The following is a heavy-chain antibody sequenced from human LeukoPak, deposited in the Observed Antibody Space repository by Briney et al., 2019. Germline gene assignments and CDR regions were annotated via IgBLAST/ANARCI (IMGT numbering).Heavy chain of an antibody. D-gene: IGHD1-1*01. Sequence: GGSLRLSCAASGFTFSIYAMSWVRQAPGKGLEWVSAISGSGGSTYYADSVKGRFTISRDNSKNTLYLQMNSLRAEDTAVYYRAKDRGQRYNWNDGARYWGQGTLVTVSS. CDR2: ISGSGGST. CDR1: GFTFSIYA. CDR3: AKDRGQRYNWNDGARY. V-gene: IGHV3-23*01. J-gene: IGHJ4*02.